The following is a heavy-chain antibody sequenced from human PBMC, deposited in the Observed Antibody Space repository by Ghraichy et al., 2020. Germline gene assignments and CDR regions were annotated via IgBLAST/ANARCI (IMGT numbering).Heavy chain of an antibody. CDR2: INPSGST. Sequence: ESLNISCAVYGGSFSGYYWSWIRQPPGKGLEWIGEINPSGSTNNNPSLKSRVTISVDTSKNQFSLKLSSVTAADTAVYYCARSSKRPGYSSSPAVYYFDYWGQGTLVTVSS. CDR1: GGSFSGYY. CDR3: ARSSKRPGYSSSPAVYYFDY. J-gene: IGHJ4*02. V-gene: IGHV4-34*01. D-gene: IGHD6-6*01.